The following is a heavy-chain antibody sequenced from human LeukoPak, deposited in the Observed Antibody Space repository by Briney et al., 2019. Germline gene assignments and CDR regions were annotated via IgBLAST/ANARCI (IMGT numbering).Heavy chain of an antibody. Sequence: GGSLRLSCAASGFTFSSYSMNWVRQAPGKGLEWVSYISSSSSTIYYADSVKGRFTISRDNAKNSLYLQMNSLRAEDTAVYYCARESRAYGPPRWGQGTLVTVSS. V-gene: IGHV3-48*04. CDR3: ARESRAYGPPR. CDR1: GFTFSSYS. CDR2: ISSSSSTI. D-gene: IGHD2-8*01. J-gene: IGHJ4*02.